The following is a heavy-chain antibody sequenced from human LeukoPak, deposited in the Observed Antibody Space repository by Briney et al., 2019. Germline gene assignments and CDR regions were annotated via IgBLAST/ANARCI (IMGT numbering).Heavy chain of an antibody. V-gene: IGHV3-21*01. J-gene: IGHJ1*01. D-gene: IGHD6-19*01. Sequence: GGSLRLSCAASGFTFSNYAMNWVRQAPGKGLEWVSSITSSSTYKHYADLVKGRFTISRDNAKNPLYLEMNSVRAEDTAVYYCARGDIAVGTDFQHWGQGTLVTVSS. CDR2: ITSSSTYK. CDR1: GFTFSNYA. CDR3: ARGDIAVGTDFQH.